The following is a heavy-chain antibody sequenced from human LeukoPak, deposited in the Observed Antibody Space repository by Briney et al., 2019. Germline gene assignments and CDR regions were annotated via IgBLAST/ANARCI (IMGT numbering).Heavy chain of an antibody. V-gene: IGHV3-30*18. CDR3: AKDADQLLSGYYFDY. Sequence: GGSLRLSCAASGFTFSSYGMHWVRQAPGKGLEWVAVISCDGSNKYYADSVKGRFTISRDNSKNTLYLQMNSLRAEDTAVYYCAKDADQLLSGYYFDYWGQGTLVTVSS. D-gene: IGHD2-2*01. CDR1: GFTFSSYG. J-gene: IGHJ4*02. CDR2: ISCDGSNK.